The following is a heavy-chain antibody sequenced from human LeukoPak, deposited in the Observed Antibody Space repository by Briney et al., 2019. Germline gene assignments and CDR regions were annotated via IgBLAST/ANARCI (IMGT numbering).Heavy chain of an antibody. V-gene: IGHV1-69*05. Sequence: ASVKVSCKASGGTFSSYAISWVRQAPGQGLEWMGRIIPIFGTANCAQKFQGRVTITTDESTSTAYMELSSLRSEDTAVYYCARDSGRYYYYYMDVWGKGTTVTVSS. J-gene: IGHJ6*03. CDR3: ARDSGRYYYYYMDV. CDR1: GGTFSSYA. CDR2: IIPIFGTA.